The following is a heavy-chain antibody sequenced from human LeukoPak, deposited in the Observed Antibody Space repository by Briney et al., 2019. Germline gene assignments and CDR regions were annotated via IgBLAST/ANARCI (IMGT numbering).Heavy chain of an antibody. CDR1: GGSISSYY. CDR3: ARVGSSSWYGGYNWFDP. Sequence: PSETLSLTCTVSGGSISSYYWSWIRQPPGKGLEWIGYIYYSGSTNYNPSLKSRVTTSVDTSKNQFSLKLSSVTAADTAVYYCARVGSSSWYGGYNWFDPWGQGTLVTVSS. J-gene: IGHJ5*02. D-gene: IGHD6-13*01. CDR2: IYYSGST. V-gene: IGHV4-59*01.